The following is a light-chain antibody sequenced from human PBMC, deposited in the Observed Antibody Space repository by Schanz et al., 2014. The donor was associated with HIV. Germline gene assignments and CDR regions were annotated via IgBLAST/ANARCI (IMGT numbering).Light chain of an antibody. Sequence: QSALTQPASVSGSPGQSISISCTGTSGDVGSYNYVSWYQQHPGKAPKLMIYDVSNRPSGVSDRFSGSRSGNTASLTISGLQAEDEAYYYCSSYTSSSTRVFGGGTKLTVL. CDR2: DVS. J-gene: IGLJ2*01. V-gene: IGLV2-14*03. CDR1: SGDVGSYNY. CDR3: SSYTSSSTRV.